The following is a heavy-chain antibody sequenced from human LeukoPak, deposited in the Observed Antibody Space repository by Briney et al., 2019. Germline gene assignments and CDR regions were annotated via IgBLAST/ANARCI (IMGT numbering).Heavy chain of an antibody. D-gene: IGHD1-26*01. CDR1: GFTFSSYA. V-gene: IGHV3-23*01. Sequence: PGGSLRLSCAASGFTFSSYAMSWVRQAPGKGLEWVSAISGSGGSTYYADSVKGRFTISRDNSKNTLYLQMNSLRAEDTAVYYCAKDGGSSYKYNWFDPWGQGTLVTVSS. J-gene: IGHJ5*02. CDR3: AKDGGSSYKYNWFDP. CDR2: ISGSGGST.